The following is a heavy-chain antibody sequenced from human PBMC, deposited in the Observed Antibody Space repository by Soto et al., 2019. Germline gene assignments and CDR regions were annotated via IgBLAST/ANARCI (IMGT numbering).Heavy chain of an antibody. CDR2: IYYSGST. CDR3: ASMGATTLGAFDI. Sequence: SETLSLTCTVSGGSISSYYWSWIRQPPGKGLEWIGYIYYSGSTNYNPSLKSRVTISVDTSTNQFSLKLSSVTAADTAVYYCASMGATTLGAFDIWGQGTMVTVSS. V-gene: IGHV4-59*08. D-gene: IGHD1-26*01. J-gene: IGHJ3*02. CDR1: GGSISSYY.